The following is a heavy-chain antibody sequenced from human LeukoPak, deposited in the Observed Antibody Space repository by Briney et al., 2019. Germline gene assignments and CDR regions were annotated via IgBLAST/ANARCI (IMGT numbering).Heavy chain of an antibody. V-gene: IGHV3-30-3*01. Sequence: PGGSLRLSCAASGFTFSSYAMHWVRQAPGKGLEWVAVISYDGSNKYYADSVKGRFTISRDNSKNTLYLQMNSLRAEDTAVYYCARGRGTMVRGVITLRGQGTLVTVSS. J-gene: IGHJ4*02. CDR2: ISYDGSNK. D-gene: IGHD3-10*01. CDR3: ARGRGTMVRGVITL. CDR1: GFTFSSYA.